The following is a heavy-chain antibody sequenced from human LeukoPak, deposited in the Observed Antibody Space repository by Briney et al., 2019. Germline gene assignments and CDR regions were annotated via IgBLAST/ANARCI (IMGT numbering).Heavy chain of an antibody. V-gene: IGHV1-3*01. Sequence: ASVKVSCKASGYTFASYAIHWVRQAPGQRLEWMGWISAGNGNTKYSQNFQGRVTFISNTSATTAFMELSSLRSEDAAVYYCARDSGSGNNDYWGQGTLVTVSS. J-gene: IGHJ4*02. CDR3: ARDSGSGNNDY. CDR1: GYTFASYA. CDR2: ISAGNGNT. D-gene: IGHD1-26*01.